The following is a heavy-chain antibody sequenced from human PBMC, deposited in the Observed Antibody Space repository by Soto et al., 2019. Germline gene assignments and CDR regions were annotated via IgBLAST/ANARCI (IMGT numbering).Heavy chain of an antibody. Sequence: SGPTLVNPTETLTLTCTVSGFSLSNARMGVSWIRQPPGKALEWLAHIFSNDEKSYSTSLKSRLTISKDTSKSQVVLTMTNMDPVDTATYYCARVYYYHSSDWAFDIWGQGTMVTVSS. CDR1: GFSLSNARMG. V-gene: IGHV2-26*01. CDR2: IFSNDEK. D-gene: IGHD3-22*01. CDR3: ARVYYYHSSDWAFDI. J-gene: IGHJ3*02.